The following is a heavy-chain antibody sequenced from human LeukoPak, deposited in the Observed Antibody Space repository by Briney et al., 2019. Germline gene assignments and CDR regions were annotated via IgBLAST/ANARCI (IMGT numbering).Heavy chain of an antibody. D-gene: IGHD3-22*01. J-gene: IGHJ4*02. CDR2: IYSSGST. CDR3: ARNYDNSGYTAFDY. V-gene: IGHV4-59*01. CDR1: GGSISSYY. Sequence: SQPLSLPCTVSGGSISSYYWSWIRQSPGKGLEWIGHIYSSGSTNYNPSPKSRVTISIDTSKNQFSLKLSSVTAADTALYYCARNYDNSGYTAFDYWGRGTLVTVSS.